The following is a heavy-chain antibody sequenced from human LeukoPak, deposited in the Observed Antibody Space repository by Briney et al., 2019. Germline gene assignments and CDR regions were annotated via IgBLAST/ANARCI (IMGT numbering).Heavy chain of an antibody. CDR2: INPNSGGT. D-gene: IGHD6-13*01. CDR1: GYTFTGYY. Sequence: ASVKVSCKASGYTFTGYYMHWVRQAPGQGLEWMGWINPNSGGTNYAQKFQGRVTMTRDTSISTAYMELGRLRSDDTAVYYCARVAAAGTLRFDPWGQGTLVTVSS. V-gene: IGHV1-2*02. CDR3: ARVAAAGTLRFDP. J-gene: IGHJ5*02.